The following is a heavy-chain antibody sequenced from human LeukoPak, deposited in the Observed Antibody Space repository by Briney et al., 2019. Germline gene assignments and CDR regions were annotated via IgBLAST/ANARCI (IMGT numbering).Heavy chain of an antibody. CDR2: IKQDGSEK. J-gene: IGHJ4*02. D-gene: IGHD3-9*01. V-gene: IGHV3-7*03. Sequence: GGSLRLSCAASGFTFSSYWMSWVRQAPGKGLEWVANIKQDGSEKYYVDSVKGRFTISRDNSKNTLYLQMNSLRAEDTAVYYCAILTGYYYFDYWGRGTLVTVSS. CDR1: GFTFSSYW. CDR3: AILTGYYYFDY.